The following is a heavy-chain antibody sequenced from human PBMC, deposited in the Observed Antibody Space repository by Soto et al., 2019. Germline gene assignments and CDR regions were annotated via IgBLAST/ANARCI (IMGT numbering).Heavy chain of an antibody. Sequence: EVQMLESGGGLVQPGGSPRLSCTGSGFTFSSYGMSWVRQAPGKGLEWVSGISGGGPPTYYADSVRGRFTISRDNSKNTLYLQMNSLRAEDTAVYYCAIRTYSTGWYYLDLWGRGTLVTVSA. CDR3: AIRTYSTGWYYLDL. J-gene: IGHJ4*02. CDR1: GFTFSSYG. CDR2: ISGGGPPT. D-gene: IGHD6-25*01. V-gene: IGHV3-23*01.